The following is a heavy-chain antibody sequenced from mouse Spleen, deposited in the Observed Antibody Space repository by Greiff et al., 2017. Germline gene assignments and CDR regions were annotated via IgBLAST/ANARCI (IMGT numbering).Heavy chain of an antibody. V-gene: IGHV1-50*01. CDR1: DYTFTSYW. D-gene: IGHD4-1*01. J-gene: IGHJ4*01. Sequence: VQLQQPGAELVKPGASVKLSCKASDYTFTSYWMQWVKQRPGQGLEWIGEIDPSDSYTNYNQKFKGKATLTVDTSSSTAYMQLSSLTSEDSAVYYCARNWDRGYAMDYWGQGTSVTVSS. CDR3: ARNWDRGYAMDY. CDR2: IDPSDSYT.